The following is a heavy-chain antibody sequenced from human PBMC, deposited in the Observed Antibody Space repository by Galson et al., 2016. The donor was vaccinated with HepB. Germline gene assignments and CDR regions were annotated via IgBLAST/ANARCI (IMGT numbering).Heavy chain of an antibody. J-gene: IGHJ4*02. CDR3: ARSYLSFDY. CDR1: GFSLTTSAVG. Sequence: PALVKPTQTLTLTCTFSGFSLTTSAVGVGWIRQPPGKALEWLGIIYWDDDKRYNPSLKSRLTITKDTSKNQVVLRMTNMYPVDTTTYYCARSYLSFDYWGQGTLVTVSS. V-gene: IGHV2-5*02. CDR2: IYWDDDK. D-gene: IGHD2-2*01.